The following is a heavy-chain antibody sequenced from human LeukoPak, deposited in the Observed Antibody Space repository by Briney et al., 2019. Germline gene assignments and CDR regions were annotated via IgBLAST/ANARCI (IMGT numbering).Heavy chain of an antibody. CDR2: ISYDGSNK. CDR1: VFTFSSYG. CDR3: AKDLGAYCSGGSCYAGY. Sequence: GRSLRLSCAASVFTFSSYGMHWVRQAPGKGLEWVAVISYDGSNKYYADSVKGRFTISRGNSKNTLYLQMNSLRAEDTAVYYCAKDLGAYCSGGSCYAGYWGQGTLVTVSS. J-gene: IGHJ4*02. D-gene: IGHD2-15*01. V-gene: IGHV3-30*18.